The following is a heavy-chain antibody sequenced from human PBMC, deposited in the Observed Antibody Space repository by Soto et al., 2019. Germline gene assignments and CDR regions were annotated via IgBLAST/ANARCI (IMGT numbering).Heavy chain of an antibody. CDR3: ARAPTYSYGSGTPYYFYAMDV. J-gene: IGHJ6*02. CDR2: IYNSGST. D-gene: IGHD3-10*01. Sequence: PSETLSLTCTGSGDSVSRYYWNWIRQPPGKGLEWIGYIYNSGSTNYNPSLKSRVTISVDTSKNQFSLTLTSVTAAETAVYYCARAPTYSYGSGTPYYFYAMDVWGQGTTVTVSS. V-gene: IGHV4-59*02. CDR1: GDSVSRYY.